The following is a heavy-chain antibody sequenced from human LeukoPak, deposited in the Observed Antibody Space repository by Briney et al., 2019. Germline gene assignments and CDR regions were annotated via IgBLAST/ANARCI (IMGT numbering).Heavy chain of an antibody. D-gene: IGHD6-19*01. J-gene: IGHJ4*02. CDR3: ARDLGVYSSGWWRLDY. Sequence: DRFSISRDNAKNSLSLQMNSLRADDTAVYYCARDLGVYSSGWWRLDYWGQGTLVTVSS. V-gene: IGHV3-11*05.